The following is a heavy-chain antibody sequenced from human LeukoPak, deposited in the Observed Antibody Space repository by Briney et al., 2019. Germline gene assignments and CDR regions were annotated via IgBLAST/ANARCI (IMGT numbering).Heavy chain of an antibody. D-gene: IGHD1-26*01. J-gene: IGHJ4*02. V-gene: IGHV3-11*01. Sequence: GGSLRLSCAASGFSFSDFYMSWIRQAPGRGLEWISYIGTRSNPIYYADAVKGRFTISRDDAKNSLYLQMNSLRDEDTAVYFCAREARGSGRDFDYWGQGILVTVSS. CDR2: IGTRSNPI. CDR3: AREARGSGRDFDY. CDR1: GFSFSDFY.